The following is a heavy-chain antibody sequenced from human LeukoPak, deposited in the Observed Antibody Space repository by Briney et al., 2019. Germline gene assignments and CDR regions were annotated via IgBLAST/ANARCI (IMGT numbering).Heavy chain of an antibody. V-gene: IGHV4-4*02. CDR1: GGSISSTNW. D-gene: IGHD6-19*01. J-gene: IGHJ4*02. CDR2: VYHTGSS. Sequence: KTSETLSLTCAVSGGSISSTNWWSWVRQPPGKGLEWIGEVYHTGSSNYNPSLKSRVTISVDTSKNQFSLKLSSVTAADTAVYYCARLRYIRSGWQKYYFDYWGQGTLVTVSS. CDR3: ARLRYIRSGWQKYYFDY.